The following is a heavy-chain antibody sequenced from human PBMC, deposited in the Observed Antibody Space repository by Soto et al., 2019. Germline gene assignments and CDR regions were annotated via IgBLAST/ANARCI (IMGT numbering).Heavy chain of an antibody. J-gene: IGHJ6*02. D-gene: IGHD2-21*02. CDR2: ISAYNGNI. Sequence: QVQLVQSGAEVKKPGASVKVSCKASGYTFTNYGISWVRQAPGQGLEWMGWISAYNGNINYAQKLQGRVTMTTDTSTSTAYMELRSLRSDTAMYYCASSYCGGNCYSNLPLDYYYYGMDVWGQGTTVTVSS. CDR1: GYTFTNYG. CDR3: ASSYCGGNCYSNLPLDYYYYGMDV. V-gene: IGHV1-18*01.